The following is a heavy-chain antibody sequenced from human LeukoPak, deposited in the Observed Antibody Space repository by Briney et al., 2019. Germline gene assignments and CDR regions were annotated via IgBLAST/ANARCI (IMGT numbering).Heavy chain of an antibody. CDR1: GCSISSGGYY. V-gene: IGHV4-31*03. D-gene: IGHD1-1*01. Sequence: QVQLQESGPGLVKPSQTLSLTCTVSGCSISSGGYYWSWIRQHPGKGLEWIGYIYYSGSTYYNPSLKSRVTISVDTSKNQFSLKLSSVTAADTAVYYCARRRRPQYYFDYWGQGTLVTVSS. CDR2: IYYSGST. CDR3: ARRRRPQYYFDY. J-gene: IGHJ4*02.